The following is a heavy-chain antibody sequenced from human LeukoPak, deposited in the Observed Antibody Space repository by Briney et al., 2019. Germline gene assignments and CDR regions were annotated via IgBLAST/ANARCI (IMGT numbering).Heavy chain of an antibody. Sequence: ASVKVSCKASGYTFTSYYVHWVRQAPGQGLEWMGLINPSGGSTNYAQKLQGRVTMTTDTSTSTAYMELRSLRSDDTAVYYCARDLVIVGAPGFDYWGQGTLVTVSS. CDR1: GYTFTSYY. J-gene: IGHJ4*02. CDR2: INPSGGST. V-gene: IGHV1-46*01. D-gene: IGHD1-26*01. CDR3: ARDLVIVGAPGFDY.